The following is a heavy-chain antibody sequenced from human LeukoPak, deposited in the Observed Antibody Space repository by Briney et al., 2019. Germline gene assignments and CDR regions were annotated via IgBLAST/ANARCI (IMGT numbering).Heavy chain of an antibody. V-gene: IGHV3-30*02. CDR1: GFSFTSLG. Sequence: PGGSLRLSCAASGFSFTSLGMHWVRQAPGKGLEWVTFIRYDGSSKYYGDSVKGRFTISRDISKNTLYLQMNSLSVEGTALYYCAKDDGTFGSDYWGHGTLVTVSS. CDR3: AKDDGTFGSDY. D-gene: IGHD3-10*01. J-gene: IGHJ4*01. CDR2: IRYDGSSK.